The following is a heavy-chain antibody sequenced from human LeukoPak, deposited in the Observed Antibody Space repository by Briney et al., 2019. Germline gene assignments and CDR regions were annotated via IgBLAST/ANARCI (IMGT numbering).Heavy chain of an antibody. Sequence: SETLSLTCTVSGGSISSSSYYWGWIRQPPGKGREWNGCIYYSGSTYYNPSLKSRVTISVDTSKNQFTLKLSSVTAADTAVYYCARHVLEYSSGWQIDYWGQGTLVTVSS. CDR1: GGSISSSSYY. CDR3: ARHVLEYSSGWQIDY. CDR2: IYYSGST. D-gene: IGHD6-19*01. V-gene: IGHV4-39*01. J-gene: IGHJ4*02.